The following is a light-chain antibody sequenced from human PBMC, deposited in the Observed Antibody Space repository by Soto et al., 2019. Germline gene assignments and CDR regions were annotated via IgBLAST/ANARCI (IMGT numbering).Light chain of an antibody. J-gene: IGLJ2*01. V-gene: IGLV2-14*01. Sequence: QSALTQPASVSGSLGRSITISCTGTSSDVGGYNYVSWYQQHPGQAPKLLIHEVTNRPSGISDRFSGSKSANTASLTISNLRPEDEAHYYCSSYTTFRTPHVAFGGGTQLTVL. CDR1: SSDVGGYNY. CDR3: SSYTTFRTPHVA. CDR2: EVT.